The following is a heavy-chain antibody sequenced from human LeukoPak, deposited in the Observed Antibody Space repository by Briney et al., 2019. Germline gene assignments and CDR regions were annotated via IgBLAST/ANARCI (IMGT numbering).Heavy chain of an antibody. CDR2: ISSSSSYI. Sequence: GGSLRLSCAAYGFTFSSYSMNWVRQAPGKGLEWVSSISSSSSYIYYADSVKGRFTISRDNAKNSLYLQMNSLRAEDTAVYYCASSTGKWELFTGNYWGQGTLVTVSS. V-gene: IGHV3-21*01. CDR1: GFTFSSYS. CDR3: ASSTGKWELFTGNY. D-gene: IGHD1-26*01. J-gene: IGHJ4*02.